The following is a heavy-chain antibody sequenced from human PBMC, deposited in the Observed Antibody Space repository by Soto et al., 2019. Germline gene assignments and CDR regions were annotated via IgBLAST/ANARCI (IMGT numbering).Heavy chain of an antibody. J-gene: IGHJ4*02. CDR2: IYWDDDK. D-gene: IGHD3-22*01. V-gene: IGHV2-5*02. CDR1: GFSLSTSGVG. Sequence: QITLKESGPTLVKPTQTLTLTCTFSGFSLSTSGVGVGWIRQPPGKALEWLALIYWDDDKRYSPSLKSRLTITKXTXXXQXLLTMTNMDPVDTATYYCAHWYYYDSSGYYRYYFDYWGQGTLVTVSS. CDR3: AHWYYYDSSGYYRYYFDY.